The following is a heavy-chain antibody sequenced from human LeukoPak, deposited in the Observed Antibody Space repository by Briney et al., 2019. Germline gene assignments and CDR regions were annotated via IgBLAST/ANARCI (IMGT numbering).Heavy chain of an antibody. CDR2: IYYSGST. CDR3: ARETTVVTPGRSDVFDI. Sequence: SETLSLTCTVSGGSISSHYWNWIRQPPGEGLEWIGYIYYSGSTNYNPSLKSRVTISVDTSKNQFSLKLSSVTAADTAVYYCARETTVVTPGRSDVFDIWGQGTMVTVSS. V-gene: IGHV4-59*11. CDR1: GGSISSHY. J-gene: IGHJ3*02. D-gene: IGHD4-23*01.